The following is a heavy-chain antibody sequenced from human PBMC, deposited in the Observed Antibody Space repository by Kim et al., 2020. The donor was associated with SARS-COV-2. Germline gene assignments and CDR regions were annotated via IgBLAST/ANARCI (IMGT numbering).Heavy chain of an antibody. CDR1: GGSFSGYS. D-gene: IGHD2-21*01. J-gene: IGHJ6*01. Sequence: SETLSLTCAVYGGSFSGYSWSWIRQSPGKGLEWIGEINHSGSPNHNPSLKSRVTISRDTSKNQLSLSLSSVTAADTAASYCARVVVLPDLLRSNDAYYYG. V-gene: IGHV4-34*01. CDR2: INHSGSP. CDR3: ARVVVLPDLLRSNDAYYYG.